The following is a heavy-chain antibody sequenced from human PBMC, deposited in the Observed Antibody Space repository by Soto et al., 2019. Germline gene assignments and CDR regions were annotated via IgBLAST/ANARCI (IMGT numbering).Heavy chain of an antibody. Sequence: QVQLVQSGAEVKKPGASVKVSCKASGYTFITYGVSWVRQAPGQGLDWLGWISTYNGNTRYAERLQGRVTMTNDTTTNTAYMELMNLRSDDTAVYYCARGPTDYYDNSANYFLDYWGQGTLVTVSS. CDR3: ARGPTDYYDNSANYFLDY. V-gene: IGHV1-18*01. CDR2: ISTYNGNT. CDR1: GYTFITYG. D-gene: IGHD3-22*01. J-gene: IGHJ4*02.